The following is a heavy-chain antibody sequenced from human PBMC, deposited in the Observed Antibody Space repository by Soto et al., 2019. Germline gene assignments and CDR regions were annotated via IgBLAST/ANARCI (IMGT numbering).Heavy chain of an antibody. CDR1: GGTFSSYA. D-gene: IGHD4-4*01. J-gene: IGHJ5*02. CDR2: IIPIFGTA. V-gene: IGHV1-69*13. CDR3: ARGGLGYSNYQNWFDP. Sequence: SVKVSCKASGGTFSSYAISWVRQAPGQGLEWMGGIIPIFGTANYAQKFQGRVTITADESTSTAYMELSSLRSEDTAVYYCARGGLGYSNYQNWFDPWGQGTLVTVSS.